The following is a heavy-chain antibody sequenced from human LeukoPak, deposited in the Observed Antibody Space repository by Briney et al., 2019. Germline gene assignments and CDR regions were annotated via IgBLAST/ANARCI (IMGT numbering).Heavy chain of an antibody. CDR1: GGSISSSTYY. V-gene: IGHV3-23*01. CDR3: AKVGGAAAGTRSPFDY. J-gene: IGHJ4*02. Sequence: ETLSLTCSVSGGSISSSTYYWDWVRQAPGKGLEWVSAISGSGGSTYYADSVKGRFTISRDNSKNTLYLQMNSLRAEDTVVYYCAKVGGAAAGTRSPFDYWGQGTLVTVSS. CDR2: ISGSGGST. D-gene: IGHD6-13*01.